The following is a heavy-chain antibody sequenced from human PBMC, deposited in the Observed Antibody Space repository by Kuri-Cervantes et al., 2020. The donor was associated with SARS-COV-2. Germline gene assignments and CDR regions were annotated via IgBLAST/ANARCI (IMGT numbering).Heavy chain of an antibody. CDR1: GFTFSDYY. CDR3: ARDRAGYCSSTSCFRRYDSSGYYIL. D-gene: IGHD2-2*01. J-gene: IGHJ4*02. V-gene: IGHV3-11*04. CDR2: ISSSGSTI. Sequence: GGSLRLSCAASGFTFSDYYMSWIRQAPGKGLEWVSYISSSGSTIYYADSVKGRFTISRDNAKNSLYLQMNSLRAEDTAVYYCARDRAGYCSSTSCFRRYDSSGYYILWGQGTLVTVSS.